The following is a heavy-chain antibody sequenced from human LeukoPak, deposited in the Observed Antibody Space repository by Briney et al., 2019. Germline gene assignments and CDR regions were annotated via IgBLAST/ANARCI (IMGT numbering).Heavy chain of an antibody. CDR3: ARVEAAADSYYFDY. V-gene: IGHV1-69*04. Sequence: GSSVKVSCTASGGTFSSYAISWVRQAPGQGLEWMGRIIPILGIANYAQKFQGRVTITADKSTSTAYMELSSLRSEDTAVYYCARVEAAADSYYFDYWGQGTLVTVSS. CDR1: GGTFSSYA. J-gene: IGHJ4*02. D-gene: IGHD6-13*01. CDR2: IIPILGIA.